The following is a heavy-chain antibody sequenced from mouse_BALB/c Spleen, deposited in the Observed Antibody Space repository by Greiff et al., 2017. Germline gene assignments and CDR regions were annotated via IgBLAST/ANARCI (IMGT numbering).Heavy chain of an antibody. V-gene: IGHV1S135*01. CDR2: IDPYNGGT. J-gene: IGHJ4*01. Sequence: EVHLVESGPELVKPGASVKVSCKASGYSFTDYNMYWVKQSHGKSLEWIGYIDPYNGGTSYNQKFKGKATLTVDKSSSTAFMHLNSLTSEDSAVYYCANSLLRLSYYAMDYWGQGTSVTVSS. CDR1: GYSFTDYN. D-gene: IGHD1-2*01. CDR3: ANSLLRLSYYAMDY.